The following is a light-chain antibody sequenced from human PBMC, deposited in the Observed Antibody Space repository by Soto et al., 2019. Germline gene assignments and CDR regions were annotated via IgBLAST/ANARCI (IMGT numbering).Light chain of an antibody. CDR3: QQYGSSPSIT. V-gene: IGKV3-20*01. Sequence: EIVLTQSPATLSLSPGERATLSCRASPSVTNYLAWYQQKPGQPPRLLIYGASSRAPGIPDRFSGRGSGTDFTLTISRLEPEDFAVYYRQQYGSSPSITFGQGTRLEI. CDR1: PSVTNY. CDR2: GAS. J-gene: IGKJ5*01.